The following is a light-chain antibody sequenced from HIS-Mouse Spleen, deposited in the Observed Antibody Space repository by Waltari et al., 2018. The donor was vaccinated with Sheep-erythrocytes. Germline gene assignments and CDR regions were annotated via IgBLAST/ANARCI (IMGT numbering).Light chain of an antibody. Sequence: SYELTQPPSVSVSPGQTARITCSGDALPKQYAYWYQQKPGQAPVVVIYHDSARPSGIPERFSGSSSATTVTLTISGVQAEDEADYYCQSADSSGTYVFGTGTKVTV. V-gene: IGLV3-25*03. CDR3: QSADSSGTYV. CDR1: ALPKQY. CDR2: HDS. J-gene: IGLJ1*01.